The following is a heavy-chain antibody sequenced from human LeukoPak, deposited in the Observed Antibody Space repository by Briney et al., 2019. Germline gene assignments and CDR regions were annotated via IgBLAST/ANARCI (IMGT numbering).Heavy chain of an antibody. J-gene: IGHJ4*01. Sequence: SETLSLTCAVYGVSFSDYYWTWIRQPPGKGLEWIGEINHSGNINFNHALKSRLTISVDTAKTQNYLNLSSMSAAHEASSVYERGRRWWGQGALVTVSS. D-gene: IGHD5-24*01. CDR3: ERGRRW. V-gene: IGHV4-34*01. CDR1: GVSFSDYY. CDR2: INHSGNI.